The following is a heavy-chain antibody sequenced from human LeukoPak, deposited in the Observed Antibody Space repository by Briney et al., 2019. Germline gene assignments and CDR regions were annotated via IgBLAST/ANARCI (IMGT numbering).Heavy chain of an antibody. V-gene: IGHV3-11*01. D-gene: IGHD3-3*01. CDR2: ISSSGSTI. CDR1: GFTFSDYY. CDR3: ASDFWSGYLDY. Sequence: GGSLRLSCAASGFTFSDYYMSWIRQAPGKGLEWVSYISSSGSTIYYADSVKGRFTISRDNAKNSLYLQMNSLRAEDTAVYYCASDFWSGYLDYWGQGTLVTVSS. J-gene: IGHJ4*02.